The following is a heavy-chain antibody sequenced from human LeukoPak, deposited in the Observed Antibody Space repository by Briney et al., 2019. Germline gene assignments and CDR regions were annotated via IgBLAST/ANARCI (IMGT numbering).Heavy chain of an antibody. CDR3: ARGTPYYDY. Sequence: SETLSLTCSVSGGSISSSYWSWIRQPPGKGLEWIGYIYYSANTNYNPSLKSRVTISLDTSKNQFSLKLSSVTAADTALYYCARGTPYYDYWGQGTLVTVSS. CDR1: GGSISSSY. J-gene: IGHJ4*02. V-gene: IGHV4-59*01. CDR2: IYYSANT. D-gene: IGHD2-2*01.